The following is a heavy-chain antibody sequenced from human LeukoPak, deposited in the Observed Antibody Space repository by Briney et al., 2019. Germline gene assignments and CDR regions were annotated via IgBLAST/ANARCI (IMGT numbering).Heavy chain of an antibody. D-gene: IGHD3-10*01. V-gene: IGHV3-30*03. CDR2: ISYDGSNK. CDR1: GFTFSSYG. CDR3: ARLPPTYYYGSGRS. J-gene: IGHJ4*02. Sequence: PGGSLRLSCAASGFTFSSYGMHWVRQAPGKGLEWVAVISYDGSNKYYADSVKGRFTISRDNSKNTLYLQMNSLRAEDTAVYYCARLPPTYYYGSGRSWGQGTLVTVSS.